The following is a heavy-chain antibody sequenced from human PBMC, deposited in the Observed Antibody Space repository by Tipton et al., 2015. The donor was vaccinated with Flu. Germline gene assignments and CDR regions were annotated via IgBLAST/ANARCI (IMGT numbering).Heavy chain of an antibody. D-gene: IGHD3-10*01. J-gene: IGHJ4*02. CDR2: INRGGST. V-gene: IGHV3-23*01. CDR1: GFTFSTYA. Sequence: GSLRLSCAASGFTFSTYAMSWVRQAPGKGLEWVSIINRGGSTKYADSVKGRLTISRDNSKNTLYLQINSLRAEDTAVYYCAKNFDGSGGIFDYWGQGTLVTFAS. CDR3: AKNFDGSGGIFDY.